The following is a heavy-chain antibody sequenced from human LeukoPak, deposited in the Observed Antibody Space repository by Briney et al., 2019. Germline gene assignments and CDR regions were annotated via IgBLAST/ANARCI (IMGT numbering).Heavy chain of an antibody. CDR3: ARGQVIVVPAARYYYYYMDV. D-gene: IGHD2-2*01. J-gene: IGHJ6*03. CDR1: GGSFSGYY. Sequence: SETLSLTCAVYGGSFSGYYWSWIRQPPGKGLEWIGEINHSGSTNYNPSLKSRVTISVDTSKNQFSLKLGSVTAADTAVYYCARGQVIVVPAARYYYYYMDVWGKGTTVTVSS. CDR2: INHSGST. V-gene: IGHV4-34*01.